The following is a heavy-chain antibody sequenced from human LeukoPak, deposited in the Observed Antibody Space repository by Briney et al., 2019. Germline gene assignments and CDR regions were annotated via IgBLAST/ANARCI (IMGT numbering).Heavy chain of an antibody. J-gene: IGHJ3*02. CDR1: GGSISSGGYY. CDR2: IYYSGST. CDR3: ARVDAECFDI. Sequence: PQTLSLTCTVSGGSISSGGYYWSWIRQHPGKGLEWIGYIYYSGSTYYNPSLKSRVTISVDTSKNQFSLKLSSVTAADTAVYYCARVDAECFDIWGQGTMVTVSS. V-gene: IGHV4-31*03.